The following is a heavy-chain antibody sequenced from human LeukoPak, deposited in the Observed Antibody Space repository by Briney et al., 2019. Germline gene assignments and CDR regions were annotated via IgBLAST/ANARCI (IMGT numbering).Heavy chain of an antibody. J-gene: IGHJ6*02. Sequence: GGSLRLSCAASGFTFSSYWMHWVRQAPGKGLVWVSRINSDGSSTSYADSVKGRFTISRDNAKNTLYLQTNSLRAEDTAVYYCARDYYYDGMDVWGQGTTVTVSS. CDR2: INSDGSST. V-gene: IGHV3-74*01. CDR3: ARDYYYDGMDV. CDR1: GFTFSSYW.